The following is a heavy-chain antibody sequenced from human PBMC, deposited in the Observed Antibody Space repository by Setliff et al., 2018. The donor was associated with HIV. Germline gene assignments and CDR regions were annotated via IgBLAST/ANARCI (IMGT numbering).Heavy chain of an antibody. CDR1: GGSIGSGGYY. V-gene: IGHV4-31*11. CDR2: IYNSGTT. J-gene: IGHJ4*02. Sequence: PSETLSLTCAVSGGSIGSGGYYWSWIRQHPGKGLEWIGYIYNSGTTFYNPSLESRLIMSVDPSKNQFSLKLTSVTAADTAVYYCARGRYFRDISDSLFDFWGQGTLVTVSS. CDR3: ARGRYFRDISDSLFDF. D-gene: IGHD2-21*01.